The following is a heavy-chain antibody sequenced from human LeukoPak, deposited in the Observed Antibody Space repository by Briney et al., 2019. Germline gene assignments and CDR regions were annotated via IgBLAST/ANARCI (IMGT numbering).Heavy chain of an antibody. V-gene: IGHV4-39*01. D-gene: IGHD6-19*01. J-gene: IGHJ4*02. CDR3: ARQKAEQWLVLYY. CDR1: GFTFSSY. Sequence: GSLRLSCAASGFTFSSYWGWIRQPPGKGLEWIGSIYYSGSPYYNPSLKSRVTISVDTSKNQFSLRLSSVTAADTAVYYCARQKAEQWLVLYYWGQGTLVTVSS. CDR2: IYYSGSP.